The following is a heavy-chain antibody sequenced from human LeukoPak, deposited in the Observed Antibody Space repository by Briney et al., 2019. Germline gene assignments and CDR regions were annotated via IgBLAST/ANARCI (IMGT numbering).Heavy chain of an antibody. J-gene: IGHJ4*02. D-gene: IGHD3-9*01. Sequence: PSETLSLTCTVSGGSISSGGYYWSWIRQPPGKGLEWIGYIYHSGSTYYNPSLKSRVTISVDRSKNQFSLKLSSVTAADTAVYYCASYYDILTGYRFGYWGQGTLVTVSS. V-gene: IGHV4-30-2*01. CDR1: GGSISSGGYY. CDR2: IYHSGST. CDR3: ASYYDILTGYRFGY.